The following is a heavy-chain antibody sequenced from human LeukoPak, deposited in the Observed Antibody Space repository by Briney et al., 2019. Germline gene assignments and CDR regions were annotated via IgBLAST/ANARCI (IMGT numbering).Heavy chain of an antibody. J-gene: IGHJ5*02. D-gene: IGHD2-8*01. CDR1: GYTFTSYD. V-gene: IGHV1-8*03. Sequence: ASVKVSCKASGYTFTSYDINWVRQATGQGLEWMGWMSPNSGNTGYAQKFQGRVTITRNTSISTAYMELSSLRSEDTAVYYCARDKDIVLMVYASGGFDPWGQGTLVTVSS. CDR2: MSPNSGNT. CDR3: ARDKDIVLMVYASGGFDP.